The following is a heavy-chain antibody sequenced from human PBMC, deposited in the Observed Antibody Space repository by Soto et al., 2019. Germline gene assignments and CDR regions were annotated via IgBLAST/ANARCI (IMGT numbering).Heavy chain of an antibody. CDR1: GASISSRGFY. V-gene: IGHV4-31*03. CDR3: ARQSTVTGNYVFDS. D-gene: IGHD4-17*01. J-gene: IGHJ5*01. Sequence: QVQLQESGPGLVKPSQTLSLTCPVSGASISSRGFYWTWIRQLPGKGLEWIGYISYSGSTNYSPSLKSRLHISIDTSDNHFSLQLTSVTAADTAVYYCARQSTVTGNYVFDSWGQGTLVTVAT. CDR2: ISYSGST.